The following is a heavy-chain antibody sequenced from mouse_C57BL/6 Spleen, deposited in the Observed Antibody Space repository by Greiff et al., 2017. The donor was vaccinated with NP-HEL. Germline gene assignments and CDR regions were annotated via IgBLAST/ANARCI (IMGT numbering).Heavy chain of an antibody. CDR2: INYDGSST. CDR1: GFTFSDYY. J-gene: IGHJ2*01. V-gene: IGHV5-16*01. D-gene: IGHD1-1*01. Sequence: EVQLVESEGGLVQPGSSMKLSCTASGFTFSDYYMAWVRQVPEKGLEWVANINYDGSSTYYLDSLKSRFIISRDNAKNILYLQMSSLKSEDTATYYCARGSGYYGSSPYYFDYWGQGTTLTVSS. CDR3: ARGSGYYGSSPYYFDY.